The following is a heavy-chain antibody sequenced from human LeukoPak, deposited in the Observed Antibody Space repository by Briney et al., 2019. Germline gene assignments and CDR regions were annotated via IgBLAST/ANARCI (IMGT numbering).Heavy chain of an antibody. D-gene: IGHD6-19*01. CDR1: GGSVSGYY. J-gene: IGHJ6*03. CDR2: INHSGST. Sequence: SETLSLTCAVSGGSVSGYYWSWIRQPPGKGLEWIGEINHSGSTNYNPSLKSRVTISVDTSKNQFSLKLSSVTAADTAVYYCASMAGWRPYYYYYMDVWGKGTTVTVSS. V-gene: IGHV4-34*01. CDR3: ASMAGWRPYYYYYMDV.